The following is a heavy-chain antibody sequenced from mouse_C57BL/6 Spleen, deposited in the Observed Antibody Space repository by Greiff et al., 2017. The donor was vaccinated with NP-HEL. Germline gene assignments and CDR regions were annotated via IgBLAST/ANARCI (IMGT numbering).Heavy chain of an antibody. CDR2: IYPRDGST. Sequence: VQLVESDAELVKPGASVKISCKVSGYTFTDHTIHWMKQRPEQGLEWIGYIYPRDGSTKYNEKLKGKATLTADKSSSTAYMQLNSLTSEDSAVYFCARHLKLSDYYWYFDVWGTGTTVTVSS. CDR3: ARHLKLSDYYWYFDV. CDR1: GYTFTDHT. V-gene: IGHV1-78*01. J-gene: IGHJ1*03. D-gene: IGHD2-4*01.